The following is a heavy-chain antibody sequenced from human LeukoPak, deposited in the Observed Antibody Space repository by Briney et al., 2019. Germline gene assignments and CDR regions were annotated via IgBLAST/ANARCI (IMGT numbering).Heavy chain of an antibody. D-gene: IGHD6-19*01. J-gene: IGHJ4*02. V-gene: IGHV4-59*01. CDR1: GGSISSYY. CDR3: ASEGLAVAGTQRGFDY. CDR2: IYYSGST. Sequence: SETLSLTCTVSGGSISSYYWSWIRQPPGKGLEWIGYIYYSGSTNYNPSLKSRVTISVDTSKNQFSLKLSSVTAADTAVYYCASEGLAVAGTQRGFDYWGQGTLVTVSS.